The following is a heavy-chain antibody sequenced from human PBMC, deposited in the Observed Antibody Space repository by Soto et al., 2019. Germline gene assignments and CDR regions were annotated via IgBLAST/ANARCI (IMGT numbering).Heavy chain of an antibody. V-gene: IGHV1-69*13. J-gene: IGHJ6*02. CDR1: GGTFSSYA. CDR2: IIPIFGTA. D-gene: IGHD3-10*01. Sequence: SVKVSCKASGGTFSSYAISWVRQAPGRGLEWMGGIIPIFGTANYAQKFQGRVTITADASTSTAYMELRSLRSDDTAVYYCARDQANYYGSGSYYKSYYYYGMDVWGQGTTVTVSS. CDR3: ARDQANYYGSGSYYKSYYYYGMDV.